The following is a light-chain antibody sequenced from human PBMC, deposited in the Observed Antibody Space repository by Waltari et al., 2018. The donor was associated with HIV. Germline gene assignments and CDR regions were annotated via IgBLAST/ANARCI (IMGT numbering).Light chain of an antibody. J-gene: IGLJ3*02. CDR1: SGHIDSHQ. Sequence: FLLTQPHSVSESPGKRVTISCTRRSGHIDSHQVQWYQLRPDSSPTTVIYEETQTPSRVPDLFSGSSHSSSHSASLTISALRTGDEADYYCHSFDSHSGVFGGGTKLTVL. V-gene: IGLV6-57*01. CDR3: HSFDSHSGV. CDR2: EET.